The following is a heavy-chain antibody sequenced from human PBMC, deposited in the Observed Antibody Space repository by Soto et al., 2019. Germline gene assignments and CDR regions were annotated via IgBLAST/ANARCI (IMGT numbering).Heavy chain of an antibody. V-gene: IGHV3-23*01. J-gene: IGHJ4*02. D-gene: IGHD4-17*01. Sequence: EVQVLESGGGLVQPGGSLRLSCAASGFTFSSYAMSWVRQAPGQGLEWVSAISGSGSNPYYADSVKGRFTISRDNXKNTLYXXMNSLRAEDTALYYXXXXXXMTIRDGFDHWGQGTLVTVSS. CDR2: ISGSGSNP. CDR3: XXXXXMTIRDGFDH. CDR1: GFTFSSYA.